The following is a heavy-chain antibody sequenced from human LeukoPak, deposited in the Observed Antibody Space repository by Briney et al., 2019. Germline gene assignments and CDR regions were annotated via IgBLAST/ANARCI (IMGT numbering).Heavy chain of an antibody. CDR2: ISSSSGYI. V-gene: IGHV3-21*01. CDR1: GFTFSSYS. D-gene: IGHD3-9*01. Sequence: GGSLRLSCAASGFTFSSYSMHWVRQAPGKGLEWVSFISSSSGYIYYADSVKGRFTTSRDNAKNSLYLQMNSLRAEDTAVYYCARVPYYDILTGYSDYWGQGTLVTVSS. J-gene: IGHJ4*02. CDR3: ARVPYYDILTGYSDY.